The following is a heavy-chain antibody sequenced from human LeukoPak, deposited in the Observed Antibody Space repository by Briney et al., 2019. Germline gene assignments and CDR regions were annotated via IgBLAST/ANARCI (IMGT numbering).Heavy chain of an antibody. CDR3: ANHLACGSTSCPPFDD. D-gene: IGHD2-2*01. CDR2: ISDNSYWN. J-gene: IGHJ4*02. Sequence: PGGSLRLSCAASGFTFSSYGMSWVRQAPGKGLEWVSSISDNSYWNYYADSVEGRFFISRDNAKNSLYLQMNSLRAEDTAVYYCANHLACGSTSCPPFDDWGQGTLVTVSS. CDR1: GFTFSSYG. V-gene: IGHV3-21*01.